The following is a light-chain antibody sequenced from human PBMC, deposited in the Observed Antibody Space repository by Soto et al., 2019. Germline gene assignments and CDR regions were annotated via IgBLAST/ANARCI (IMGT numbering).Light chain of an antibody. Sequence: QALVTQEPALTVSTGGTVTLTCGSSTGAVTNGHYLYWFQQKPGQAPRTLIYDTTNRHSWTPARFSGSLLGGKAALTLSGAKTEDEVEHHCLLSYNGPDVFGTPTKLTVL. CDR2: DTT. CDR1: TGAVTNGHY. V-gene: IGLV7-46*01. CDR3: LLSYNGPDV. J-gene: IGLJ1*01.